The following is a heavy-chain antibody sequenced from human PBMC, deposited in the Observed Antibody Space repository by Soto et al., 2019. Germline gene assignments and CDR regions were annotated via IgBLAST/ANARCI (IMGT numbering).Heavy chain of an antibody. Sequence: QVQLVESGGGVVQPGRSLRLSCAASGFTFSSYGMHWVRQAPGKGLEWVAVIWYDGSNKYYADSVKGRFTISRDSSKNTLYLKMNSLSAEETAVYYGASSRVAAAPHDYWGQGTLVTVSS. CDR2: IWYDGSNK. J-gene: IGHJ4*02. V-gene: IGHV3-33*01. D-gene: IGHD2-15*01. CDR3: ASSRVAAAPHDY. CDR1: GFTFSSYG.